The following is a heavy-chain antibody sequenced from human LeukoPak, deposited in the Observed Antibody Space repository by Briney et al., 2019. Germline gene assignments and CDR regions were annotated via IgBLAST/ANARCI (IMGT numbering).Heavy chain of an antibody. J-gene: IGHJ5*02. CDR3: ARHASDYGDLIGFDP. CDR2: IYYSGST. D-gene: IGHD4-17*01. V-gene: IGHV4-39*01. Sequence: SETLSLTCTVSGGSISSSSCYWGWLRQPPGKGLEWIGSIYYSGSTYYNPSLKSRVTISVDTSKNQFSLKLSSVTAADTAVYYCARHASDYGDLIGFDPWGQGTLVTVSS. CDR1: GGSISSSSCY.